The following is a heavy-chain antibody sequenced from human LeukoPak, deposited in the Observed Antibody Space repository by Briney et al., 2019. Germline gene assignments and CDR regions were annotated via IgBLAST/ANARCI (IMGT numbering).Heavy chain of an antibody. V-gene: IGHV3-30*04. J-gene: IGHJ6*04. CDR1: GFTFSSYA. D-gene: IGHD3-10*01. Sequence: PGRSLRLSCAASGFTFSSYAMHWVRQAPGKGLEWVAVISYDGSNKYYADSVKGRFTISRDNSKNTLYLQMNSLRAEGTAVYYCARDLEMALYGSGNYYYYGMDVWGKGTTVTVSS. CDR3: ARDLEMALYGSGNYYYYGMDV. CDR2: ISYDGSNK.